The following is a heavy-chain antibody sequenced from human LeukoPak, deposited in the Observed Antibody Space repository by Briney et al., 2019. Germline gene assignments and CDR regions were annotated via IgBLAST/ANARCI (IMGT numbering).Heavy chain of an antibody. J-gene: IGHJ4*02. D-gene: IGHD1-26*01. CDR3: ARGRWEHTGGFDY. CDR2: IYHSGST. Sequence: PSETLSLTCTVSGYSISSGYYWGWIRRPPGKGLEWIGSIYHSGSTYYNPSLKSRVTISVDTSKNQFSLKLSSVTAADTAVYYCARGRWEHTGGFDYWGQGTLVTVSS. V-gene: IGHV4-38-2*02. CDR1: GYSISSGYY.